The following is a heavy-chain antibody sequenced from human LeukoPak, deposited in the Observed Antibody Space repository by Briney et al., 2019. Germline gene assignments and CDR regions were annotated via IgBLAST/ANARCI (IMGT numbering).Heavy chain of an antibody. CDR3: ARGSGLSYYYYMDV. Sequence: GGSLRLSCAASGFTFSSYAMHWVRQAPGKGLEWVAVISYDGSNKDYADSVKGRFTISRDNSKNTLYLQMNSLRAEDTAVYYCARGSGLSYYYYMDVWGKGTTVTVSS. CDR2: ISYDGSNK. CDR1: GFTFSSYA. V-gene: IGHV3-30*04. J-gene: IGHJ6*03.